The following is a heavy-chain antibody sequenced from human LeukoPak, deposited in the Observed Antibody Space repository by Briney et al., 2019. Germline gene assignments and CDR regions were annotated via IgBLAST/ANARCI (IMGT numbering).Heavy chain of an antibody. Sequence: KPSETLSLTCTVSGDSISSYYWSWIRQPPGKGLEWIGYIYYSGSTNYNPSLKSRVTISVDTSKNQFSLKLSSVTAADTAVYYCAREAGEPNWFDPWGQGTLVTVSS. D-gene: IGHD4-17*01. CDR2: IYYSGST. J-gene: IGHJ5*02. CDR3: AREAGEPNWFDP. CDR1: GDSISSYY. V-gene: IGHV4-59*01.